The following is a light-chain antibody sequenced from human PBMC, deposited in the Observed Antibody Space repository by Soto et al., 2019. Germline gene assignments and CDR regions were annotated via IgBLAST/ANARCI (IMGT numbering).Light chain of an antibody. CDR1: QSVSSD. J-gene: IGKJ5*01. Sequence: EIVMTQSPVTLSVSPGERATLSCRASQSVSSDLAWYQQKPGQVPKLLIYGASTRATGIPARFSGSGSGTEFTLTISSLQSEDFAVYHCQQYNNWPITFGQGTRLEIK. CDR2: GAS. V-gene: IGKV3-15*01. CDR3: QQYNNWPIT.